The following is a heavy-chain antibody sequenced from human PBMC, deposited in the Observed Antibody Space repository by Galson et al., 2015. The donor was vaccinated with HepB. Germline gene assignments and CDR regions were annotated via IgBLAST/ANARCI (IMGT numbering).Heavy chain of an antibody. Sequence: SLRLSCAASGFDFPSYSMNWVRLAPGKGLEWVSYISGRSNARYYEDSVKGRFTISRDNANSSLFLHMNNLRVDDSGIYYCARDCDVLTGYENDCFDIWGQGTVVTVSS. V-gene: IGHV3-48*04. J-gene: IGHJ4*02. CDR3: ARDCDVLTGYENDCFDI. D-gene: IGHD3-9*01. CDR2: ISGRSNAR. CDR1: GFDFPSYS.